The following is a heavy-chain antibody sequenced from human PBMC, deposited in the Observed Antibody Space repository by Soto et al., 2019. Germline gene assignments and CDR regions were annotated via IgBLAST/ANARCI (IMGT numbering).Heavy chain of an antibody. D-gene: IGHD2-15*01. J-gene: IGHJ6*02. V-gene: IGHV3-23*01. CDR3: AKKVVVAASIGYYYYGMDV. Sequence: EVQLLESGGGLVQPGGSLRLSCAASGFTFSSYAMSWVRQAPGKGLEWVSAISGSGGSTYYADSVKGRFTISRDNSKNPLYLQMNSLRAEDTAVYYCAKKVVVAASIGYYYYGMDVWGQGTTVTVSS. CDR1: GFTFSSYA. CDR2: ISGSGGST.